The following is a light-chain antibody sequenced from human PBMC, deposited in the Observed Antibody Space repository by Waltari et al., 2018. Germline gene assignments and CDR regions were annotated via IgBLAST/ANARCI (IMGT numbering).Light chain of an antibody. CDR3: SSYSAINPLV. CDR1: RSDIGGYDY. J-gene: IGLJ2*01. V-gene: IGLV2-11*01. CDR2: DVN. Sequence: QAALTQPPSVSGSPGQSVNSPCTGTRSDIGGYDYVSWYQQHPGKAPKLMIYDVNKRPSGVSDRFSGSKSDNTASLTISGLQAEDEADYYCSSYSAINPLVFGGGTRLTVL.